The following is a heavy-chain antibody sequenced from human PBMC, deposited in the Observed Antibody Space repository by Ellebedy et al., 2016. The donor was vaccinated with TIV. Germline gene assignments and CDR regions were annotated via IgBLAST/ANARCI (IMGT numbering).Heavy chain of an antibody. CDR3: AKVILSESGSTDDY. CDR2: IYYSGIT. V-gene: IGHV4-59*01. D-gene: IGHD1-26*01. J-gene: IGHJ4*02. Sequence: SETLSLTCTVSGGSIGSYYWSWIRQPPGKGLEWIGFIYYSGITYFNPSLKSRVTMSVDTSKSPFSLKLSSVTAADTAVYYCAKVILSESGSTDDYWGQGTLVTVSS. CDR1: GGSIGSYY.